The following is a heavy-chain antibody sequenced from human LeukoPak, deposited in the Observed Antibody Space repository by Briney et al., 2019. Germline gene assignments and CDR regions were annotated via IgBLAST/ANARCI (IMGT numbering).Heavy chain of an antibody. CDR3: ARGLAVVPAVSDY. D-gene: IGHD2-2*01. J-gene: IGHJ4*02. Sequence: PGGSLRLSCAASGFTFSSYGMHWVRQAPGKGLEWVTFIRYDGSIKYYADSVKGRFTISRDNSKNTLYLQTNSLRVEDTAVYYCARGLAVVPAVSDYWGQGTLVTVSS. CDR2: IRYDGSIK. CDR1: GFTFSSYG. V-gene: IGHV3-30*02.